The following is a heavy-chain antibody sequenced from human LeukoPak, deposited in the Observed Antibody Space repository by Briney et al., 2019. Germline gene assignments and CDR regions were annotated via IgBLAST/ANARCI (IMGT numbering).Heavy chain of an antibody. Sequence: SETLSLTCTVSGGSISSHYWSWMRQAPGKGLEWVGCIYYSGSTNYNPSLKSRVTISVDTSKNQFSLNLSSVTAADTAVYYCARFGIVGATSDYWGQGTLVTVSS. D-gene: IGHD1-26*01. CDR3: ARFGIVGATSDY. CDR2: IYYSGST. CDR1: GGSISSHY. V-gene: IGHV4-59*11. J-gene: IGHJ4*02.